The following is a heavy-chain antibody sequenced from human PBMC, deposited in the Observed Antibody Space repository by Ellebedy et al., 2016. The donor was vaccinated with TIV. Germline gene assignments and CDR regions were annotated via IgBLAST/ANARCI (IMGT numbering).Heavy chain of an antibody. CDR2: IRYSGST. D-gene: IGHD2-2*01. CDR3: TSPYPGRLDY. V-gene: IGHV4-59*11. Sequence: GSLRLXXSVSGDSISNPYWSWIRQPPGKGLEWIGYIRYSGSTNYNPSLKSRVTISIDTSKNQFSLKLTSVTTADTAVYYCTSPYPGRLDYWGQGILVSVSS. CDR1: GDSISNPY. J-gene: IGHJ4*02.